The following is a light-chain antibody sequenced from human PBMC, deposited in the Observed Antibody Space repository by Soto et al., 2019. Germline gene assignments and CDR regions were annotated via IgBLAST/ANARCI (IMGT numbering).Light chain of an antibody. CDR3: QQFGISPFT. Sequence: EIVLMQSPGTLSLSPGERATLSCRASQSISISYLAWYQQKPGQAPRLLIYGASSRATGIPDRFSGSGSGTDFSLTISRLEPEDFAVYYCQQFGISPFTFGPGTKVDLK. CDR2: GAS. J-gene: IGKJ3*01. CDR1: QSISISY. V-gene: IGKV3-20*01.